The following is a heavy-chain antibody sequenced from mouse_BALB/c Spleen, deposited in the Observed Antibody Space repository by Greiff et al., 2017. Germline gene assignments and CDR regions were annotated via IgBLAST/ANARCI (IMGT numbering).Heavy chain of an antibody. J-gene: IGHJ4*01. Sequence: VQLQQPGAELVKPGAPVKLSCKASGYTFTSYWMNWVKQRPGRGLEWIGRIDPSDSETHYNQKFKDKATLTVDKSSSTAYIQLSSLTSEDSAVYYCARILMGNYGDYAMDYWGQGTSVTVSS. D-gene: IGHD2-1*01. V-gene: IGHV1-69*02. CDR1: GYTFTSYW. CDR3: ARILMGNYGDYAMDY. CDR2: IDPSDSET.